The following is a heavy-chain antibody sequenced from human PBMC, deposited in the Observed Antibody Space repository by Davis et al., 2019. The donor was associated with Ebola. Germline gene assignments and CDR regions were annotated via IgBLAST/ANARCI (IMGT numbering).Heavy chain of an antibody. CDR1: GFTFSSYS. J-gene: IGHJ6*02. CDR3: ARATGIFWSGYYRWDV. Sequence: GESLKISCAASGFTFSSYSMNWVRQAPGKGLEWVASISSSSRYIYYADSVKGRFTISRDNAKNSLYLQMNSLRAEDTAVYYCARATGIFWSGYYRWDVWGQGTTVTVSS. CDR2: ISSSSRYI. D-gene: IGHD3-3*01. V-gene: IGHV3-21*01.